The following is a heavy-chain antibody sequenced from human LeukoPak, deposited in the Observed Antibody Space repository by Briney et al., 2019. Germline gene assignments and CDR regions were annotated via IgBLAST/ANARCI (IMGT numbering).Heavy chain of an antibody. CDR2: INPNSGGA. Sequence: GASVEVSCKASGYTFTGYYMHWVRQAPGQGLEWMGWINPNSGGANYAQKFQGRVTMTRDTSISTAYMELSRLRSDDTAVYYCARDPYSSSSYYYMDVWGKGTTVTVSS. CDR1: GYTFTGYY. CDR3: ARDPYSSSSYYYMDV. J-gene: IGHJ6*03. D-gene: IGHD6-6*01. V-gene: IGHV1-2*02.